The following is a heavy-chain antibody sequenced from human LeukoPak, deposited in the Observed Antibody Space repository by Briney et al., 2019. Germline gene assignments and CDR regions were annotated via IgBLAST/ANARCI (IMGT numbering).Heavy chain of an antibody. J-gene: IGHJ4*02. CDR1: GGSFSGYY. CDR3: AARGIAAAPGNY. V-gene: IGHV4-34*01. Sequence: SETLSLTCADYGGSFSGYYWSWIRQPPGKGLEWIGEINHSGSTNYNPSLKSRVTISVDTSKNQFSLKLSSVTAADTAVYYCAARGIAAAPGNYWGQGTLVTVSS. D-gene: IGHD6-13*01. CDR2: INHSGST.